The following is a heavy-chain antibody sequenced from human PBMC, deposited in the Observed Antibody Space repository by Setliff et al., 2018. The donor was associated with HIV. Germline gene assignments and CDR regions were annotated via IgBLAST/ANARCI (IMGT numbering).Heavy chain of an antibody. J-gene: IGHJ3*01. Sequence: ASVKVSCKTSGYTFTDYYMHWVRQAPGQGLEWMGRINANRGGTSYAQKFQGRVTMTRDTSISTGYMELSRLTSDDTAVYYCARTGYAFDVWGLGTMVTVS. CDR1: GYTFTDYY. CDR2: INANRGGT. CDR3: ARTGYAFDV. V-gene: IGHV1-2*06.